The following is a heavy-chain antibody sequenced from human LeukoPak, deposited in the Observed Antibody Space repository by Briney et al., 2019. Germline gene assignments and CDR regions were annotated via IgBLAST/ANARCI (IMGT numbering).Heavy chain of an antibody. CDR2: IGTAGDT. J-gene: IGHJ6*02. CDR1: GFTFSSYD. CDR3: ARDVRYNPQQWLGYYYYGMDV. D-gene: IGHD6-19*01. V-gene: IGHV3-13*01. Sequence: PGGSLRLSCAASGFTFSSYDMHWVRQATGKGLEWVSAIGTAGDTYYPGAVKGRFTISRENDKNSLYLQMNSLRAGDTAVYYCARDVRYNPQQWLGYYYYGMDVWGQGTTVTVSS.